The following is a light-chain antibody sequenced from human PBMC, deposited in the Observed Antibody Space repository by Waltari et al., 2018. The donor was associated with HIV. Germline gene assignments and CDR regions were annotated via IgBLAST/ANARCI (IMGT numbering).Light chain of an antibody. CDR3: LLYYGGVWV. CDR1: TGAVTSGYY. J-gene: IGLJ3*02. CDR2: STN. Sequence: QTVVTQEPSLTVSPGGTVTFTCASSTGAVTSGYYPNWFQQKPGQAPRALIYSTNNKRSWTPARFSGFLFGGKAALTLSRAQPEDEAEYFCLLYYGGVWVFGGGTELTVL. V-gene: IGLV7-43*01.